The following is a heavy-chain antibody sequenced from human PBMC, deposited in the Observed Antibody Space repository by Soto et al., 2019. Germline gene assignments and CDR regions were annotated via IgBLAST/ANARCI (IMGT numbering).Heavy chain of an antibody. CDR3: ARVGPQLRVGWLDP. CDR2: IYYSGST. Sequence: SETLSLTCTVSGGYISSYYWSWIRQPPGKGLEWIGYIYYSGSTNYNPSLKSRVTISVDTSKNQFSLKLSSVTAADTAVYYCARVGPQLRVGWLDPWGQRTLVTVSS. V-gene: IGHV4-59*01. J-gene: IGHJ5*02. CDR1: GGYISSYY. D-gene: IGHD2-2*01.